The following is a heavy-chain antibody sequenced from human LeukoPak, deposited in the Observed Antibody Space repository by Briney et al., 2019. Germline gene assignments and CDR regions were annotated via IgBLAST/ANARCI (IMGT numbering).Heavy chain of an antibody. D-gene: IGHD6-19*01. V-gene: IGHV4-39*07. J-gene: IGHJ4*02. CDR1: GGSISSSSYY. CDR2: IYHSGST. CDR3: ARAVAGTYY. Sequence: SETLSLTCTVSGGSISSSSYYWGWFRQPPGKGLEWIGEIYHSGSTNYNPSLKSRVTISVDKSKNQFSLKLSSMTAADTAVYYCARAVAGTYYWGLGTLVTVSS.